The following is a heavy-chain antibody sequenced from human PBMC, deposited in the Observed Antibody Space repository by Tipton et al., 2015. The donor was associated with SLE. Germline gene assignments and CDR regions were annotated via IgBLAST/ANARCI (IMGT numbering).Heavy chain of an antibody. CDR3: ARRYEFSRFDP. CDR2: IYHSGST. J-gene: IGHJ5*02. D-gene: IGHD1-14*01. V-gene: IGHV4-38-2*01. CDR1: GYSISSGYY. Sequence: TLSLTCAVSGYSISSGYYWGWIRQPPGKGLEWIGSIYHSGSTYYNPSLKSRVTISVDTSKNQFSLKLSSVTAADTAVYYCARRYEFSRFDPWGQGTLVTVSS.